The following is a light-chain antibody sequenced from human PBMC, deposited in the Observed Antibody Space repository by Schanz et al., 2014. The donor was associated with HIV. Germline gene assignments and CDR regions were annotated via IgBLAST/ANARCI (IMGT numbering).Light chain of an antibody. CDR1: SSKIGSNY. V-gene: IGLV1-47*01. Sequence: QSVLTQPASASATPGQRVTISCSGFSSKIGSNYVYWYQHLPGTAPKLLIYRTNQRPSGVPDRFSGSRSGTSASLAISGLRSEDEADYYCAAWDDSLSGWVFGGGTKLTVL. CDR2: RTN. CDR3: AAWDDSLSGWV. J-gene: IGLJ3*02.